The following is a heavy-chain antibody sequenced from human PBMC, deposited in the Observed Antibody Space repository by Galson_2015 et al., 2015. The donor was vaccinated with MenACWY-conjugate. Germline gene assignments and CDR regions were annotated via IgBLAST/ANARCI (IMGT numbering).Heavy chain of an antibody. V-gene: IGHV3-74*01. Sequence: SLRLSCAASGFSFSSYWMHWVRQLPGKGPVWVSRINSDGSSTSYADSVKGRFTISRDNAKNTLYPQMSSLRAEDTAVYYCARKGPNGRPPDGFDIWGQGTMVTVSS. CDR3: ARKGPNGRPPDGFDI. D-gene: IGHD2-8*01. J-gene: IGHJ3*02. CDR1: GFSFSSYW. CDR2: INSDGSST.